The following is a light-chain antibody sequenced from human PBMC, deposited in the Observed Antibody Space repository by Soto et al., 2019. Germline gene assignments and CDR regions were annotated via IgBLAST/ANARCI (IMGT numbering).Light chain of an antibody. Sequence: QSVLTQPPSASGTPGQRVTISCSGSSSNIGSNTVNWYQQLPGTAPKLLIYSNDQRPSGVPDRFSGSESGTSASLAISGLHSEDEADYYCAAWDDSLNGWVFGGGTQLTVL. V-gene: IGLV1-44*01. J-gene: IGLJ3*02. CDR2: SND. CDR1: SSNIGSNT. CDR3: AAWDDSLNGWV.